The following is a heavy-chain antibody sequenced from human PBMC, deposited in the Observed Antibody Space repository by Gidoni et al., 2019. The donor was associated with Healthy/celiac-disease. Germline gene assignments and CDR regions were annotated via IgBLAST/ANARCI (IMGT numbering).Heavy chain of an antibody. D-gene: IGHD3-22*01. CDR3: ARPKDYYDSSGYYQIFDY. V-gene: IGHV4-34*01. CDR1: GGSFSGYY. CDR2: INHRGST. Sequence: QVQLQQWGAGLLKPSETLSLTCAVYGGSFSGYYWSWIRQPPGKGLEWIGEINHRGSTKYNPSLKSRVTISVDTSKNQFSLKLSSVTAADTAVYYCARPKDYYDSSGYYQIFDYWGQGTLVTVSS. J-gene: IGHJ4*02.